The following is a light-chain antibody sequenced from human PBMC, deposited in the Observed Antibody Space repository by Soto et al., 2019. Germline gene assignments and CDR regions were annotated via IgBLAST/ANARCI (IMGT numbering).Light chain of an antibody. CDR3: QVRGSGPPELT. CDR2: GAS. CDR1: QSVSSSY. V-gene: IGKV3-20*01. J-gene: IGKJ4*01. Sequence: EIVLTQSPGTLSLSPGERATLSCRASQSVSSSYLAWYQQKPGQAPRLLIYGASSRATGIPDRFSGSGSGTDFTLTISRLEPEDFAVYYCQVRGSGPPELTFGGGTKVEIK.